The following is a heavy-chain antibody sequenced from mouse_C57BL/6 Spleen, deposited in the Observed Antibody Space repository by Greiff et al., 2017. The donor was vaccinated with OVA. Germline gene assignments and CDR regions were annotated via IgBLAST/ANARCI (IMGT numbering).Heavy chain of an antibody. CDR1: GYTFPSYW. CDR2: IHPNSGST. Sequence: QVQLQQPGAELVKPGASVKLSCKASGYTFPSYWMHWVKQRPGQGLEWIGMIHPNSGSTNYNEKFKSKATLTVDKSSSTAYMQLSSLTSEDSAVYYCARSNWDLYYFDYWGQGTTLTVSS. V-gene: IGHV1-64*01. J-gene: IGHJ2*01. D-gene: IGHD4-1*01. CDR3: ARSNWDLYYFDY.